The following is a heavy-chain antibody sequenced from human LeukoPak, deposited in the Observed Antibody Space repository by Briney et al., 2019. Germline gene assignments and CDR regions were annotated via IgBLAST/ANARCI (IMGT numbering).Heavy chain of an antibody. D-gene: IGHD6-6*01. CDR2: INAGNGNT. Sequence: VASVKVSCKASGYTFINYAIHWVRQAPGQRLEWMGWINAGNGNTKYSQKFQGRVTITRDTSASTAYMELSSLRSEDTAVYYCARFIAARRAFDYWGQGTLVTVSS. CDR3: ARFIAARRAFDY. CDR1: GYTFINYA. J-gene: IGHJ4*02. V-gene: IGHV1-3*01.